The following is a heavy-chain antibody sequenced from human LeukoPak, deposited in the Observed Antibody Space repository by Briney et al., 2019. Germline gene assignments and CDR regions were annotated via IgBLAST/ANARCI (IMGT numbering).Heavy chain of an antibody. V-gene: IGHV3-30-3*01. CDR3: ARDLVVGATGAFDI. Sequence: GGSLRLSCEASGFTFSSYAMHWVRQAPGKGLEWVAVISYDGSNKYYADSVKGRFTISRDNSKNTLYLQMNSLRAEDTAVYYCARDLVVGATGAFDIWGQGTMVTVSS. D-gene: IGHD1-26*01. J-gene: IGHJ3*02. CDR2: ISYDGSNK. CDR1: GFTFSSYA.